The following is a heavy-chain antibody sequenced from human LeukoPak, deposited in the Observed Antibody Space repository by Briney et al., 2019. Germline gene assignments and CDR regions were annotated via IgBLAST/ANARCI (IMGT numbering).Heavy chain of an antibody. J-gene: IGHJ4*02. V-gene: IGHV3-7*01. Sequence: GVLRLSCAASGFTFSSFWLTWVRQAPGKGLEWVANIERDGSKKTYVDSVKGRFTISRDNAKNSLYLQMSSLRAEDTAVYYCATAPAAADSFWGQGTLVAVSA. CDR3: ATAPAAADSF. CDR2: IERDGSKK. D-gene: IGHD6-13*01. CDR1: GFTFSSFW.